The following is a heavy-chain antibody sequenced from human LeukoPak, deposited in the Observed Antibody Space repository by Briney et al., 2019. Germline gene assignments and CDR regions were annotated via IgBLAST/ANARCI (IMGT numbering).Heavy chain of an antibody. Sequence: SGGSLRLSCAASGFTFSSYCMHWVRQAPDKGLEWVAVIWYDGSNKYYADSVKGRFTISRDNSKNTLYLQMNSLRAEDTAVYYCAKGRIVGAYDAFDIWGQGTMVTVSS. J-gene: IGHJ3*02. D-gene: IGHD1-26*01. V-gene: IGHV3-33*06. CDR1: GFTFSSYC. CDR2: IWYDGSNK. CDR3: AKGRIVGAYDAFDI.